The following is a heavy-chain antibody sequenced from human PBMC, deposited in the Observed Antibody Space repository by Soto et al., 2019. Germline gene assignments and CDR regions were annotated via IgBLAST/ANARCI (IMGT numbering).Heavy chain of an antibody. D-gene: IGHD2-15*01. CDR3: AKGRIVVVVAAQAFDI. CDR2: ISGSGGST. V-gene: IGHV3-23*01. CDR1: GFTFSSYA. J-gene: IGHJ3*02. Sequence: GGSLRLSCAASGFTFSSYAMSWVRQAPGKGLEWVSAISGSGGSTYYADSVKGRFTISRDNSKNTLYLQMNSLRAEDTAVYYCAKGRIVVVVAAQAFDIWGQGTMVTV.